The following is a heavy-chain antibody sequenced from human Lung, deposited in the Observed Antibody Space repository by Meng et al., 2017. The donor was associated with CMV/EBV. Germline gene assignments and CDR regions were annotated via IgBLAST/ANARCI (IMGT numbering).Heavy chain of an antibody. Sequence: HPREPAPGRAKPSGTLSLTCAVSGGSISSSHWWSWVRQPPGKGLEWIGEIYHSGSTNYNPSLKSRVTISVDKSKNQFSLNLSSVTAADTAVYYCARVGQWLPIDYWGQGTLVTVSS. V-gene: IGHV4-4*02. CDR3: ARVGQWLPIDY. J-gene: IGHJ4*02. D-gene: IGHD6-19*01. CDR2: IYHSGST. CDR1: GGSISSSHW.